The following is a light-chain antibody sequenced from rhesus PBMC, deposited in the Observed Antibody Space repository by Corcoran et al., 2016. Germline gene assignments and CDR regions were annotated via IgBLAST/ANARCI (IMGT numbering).Light chain of an antibody. CDR2: KVS. V-gene: IGKV2S9*01. Sequence: DVVMTQSPLSLPVTLGQPASISCRSSKSLVNRDGKTYLNWLQQKPGQPPRRLIYKVSNRDSGVPDRFSGSGAGTDFSLKISRVEAEDVGVSYCMQGTHWPLSFGGGTKVELK. J-gene: IGKJ4*01. CDR1: KSLVNRDGKTY. CDR3: MQGTHWPLS.